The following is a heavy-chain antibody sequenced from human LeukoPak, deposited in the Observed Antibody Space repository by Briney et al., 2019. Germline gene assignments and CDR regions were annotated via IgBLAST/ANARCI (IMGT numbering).Heavy chain of an antibody. CDR1: GFIFTTYA. CDR3: ARRVLGAVGYFDY. CDR2: VSSSGSDT. V-gene: IGHV3-23*05. Sequence: GGSLRISCAASGFIFTTYAMGWVRQLPGKGLEWVSSVSSSGSDTYYTSSVKGRFTISRDDSKNTLYLLVNSLRVEDTAVYYCARRVLGAVGYFDYWGQGALVTVSS. D-gene: IGHD4-23*01. J-gene: IGHJ4*02.